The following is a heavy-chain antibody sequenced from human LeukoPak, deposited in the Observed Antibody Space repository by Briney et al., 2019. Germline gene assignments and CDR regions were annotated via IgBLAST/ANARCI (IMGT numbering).Heavy chain of an antibody. CDR3: AAVLTAYSSIDY. D-gene: IGHD3-9*01. J-gene: IGHJ4*02. CDR1: GGSVTSGSYY. V-gene: IGHV4-61*01. Sequence: PSETLPLTCTVSGGSVTSGSYYWSWIRQPPGKGLEWIGCIFYTGSTNYNPSLKSRVTISVDTSKNQFSLKLSSVTAADTALYYCAAVLTAYSSIDYWGQGILVTVSS. CDR2: IFYTGST.